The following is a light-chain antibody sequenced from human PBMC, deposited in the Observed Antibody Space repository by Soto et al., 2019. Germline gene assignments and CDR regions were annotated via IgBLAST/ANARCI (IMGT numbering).Light chain of an antibody. Sequence: EIVLTQSPGTLSLSPGERATLSCRASQSVSSSYLAWYQQKPGQAPRLLIYGASSRATGIPDRFSGSGSGTDFHLTISRLEPGDLAVYYCQQYGSTPLYTLGRGTKLEI. CDR2: GAS. CDR1: QSVSSSY. J-gene: IGKJ2*01. CDR3: QQYGSTPLYT. V-gene: IGKV3-20*01.